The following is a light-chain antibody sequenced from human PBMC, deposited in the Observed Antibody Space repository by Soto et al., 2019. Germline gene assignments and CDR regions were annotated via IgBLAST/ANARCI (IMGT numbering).Light chain of an antibody. CDR2: DAS. CDR3: QQYYNVPIT. J-gene: IGKJ5*01. Sequence: IQMTQSPSSLSASVGDRVTITCRASQTTNNYLNWYQLKPGKAPKLLILDASSLDTGVPSRFSGSGSGTDFTFTISSLQSEDIATYYCQQYYNVPITFGQGTRLEIK. V-gene: IGKV1-33*01. CDR1: QTTNNY.